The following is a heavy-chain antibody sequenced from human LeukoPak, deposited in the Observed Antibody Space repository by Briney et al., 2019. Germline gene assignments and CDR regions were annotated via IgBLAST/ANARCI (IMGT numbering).Heavy chain of an antibody. Sequence: SETLSLTCAVYGGSFSGYYWSWIRQPPGKGLEWIGEINHSGSTNYNPSLKSRVTISVDTSKNQFSLKLSSVTAADTAVYYCARTAPCGGDCYSVKGPFDYWGQGTLVTVSS. V-gene: IGHV4-34*01. CDR2: INHSGST. J-gene: IGHJ4*02. D-gene: IGHD2-21*02. CDR3: ARTAPCGGDCYSVKGPFDY. CDR1: GGSFSGYY.